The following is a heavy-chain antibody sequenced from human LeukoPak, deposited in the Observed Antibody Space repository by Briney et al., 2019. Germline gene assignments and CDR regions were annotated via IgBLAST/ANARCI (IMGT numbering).Heavy chain of an antibody. Sequence: SETLSLTCTVSGASITNYYWTWIRQPPGKGLEWIGYVYYSGLTNYNPSLKSRVTISVDTSKNQFSLKLRTVTAADTAVYYCAKDISGWYGSFAFDIWGQGTMVTVSS. CDR3: AKDISGWYGSFAFDI. CDR1: GASITNYY. J-gene: IGHJ3*02. CDR2: VYYSGLT. V-gene: IGHV4-59*12. D-gene: IGHD6-19*01.